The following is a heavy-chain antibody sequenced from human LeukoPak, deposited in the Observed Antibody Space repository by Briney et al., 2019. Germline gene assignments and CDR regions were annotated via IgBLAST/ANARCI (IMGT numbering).Heavy chain of an antibody. Sequence: PSETLSLTCTVSGGSISSSNYYWGWIRQPPGKGLEWIGSIYYSGGTYYNPSLKSRVTISVDTSKNQFSLKLSSVTAADTAVYYCARDNYFDSSGYYRSPWTFDYWGPGTLVTVSS. CDR3: ARDNYFDSSGYYRSPWTFDY. J-gene: IGHJ4*02. CDR2: IYYSGGT. D-gene: IGHD3-22*01. V-gene: IGHV4-39*07. CDR1: GGSISSSNYY.